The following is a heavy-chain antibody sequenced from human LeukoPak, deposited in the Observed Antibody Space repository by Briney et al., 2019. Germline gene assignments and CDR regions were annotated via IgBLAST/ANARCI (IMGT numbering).Heavy chain of an antibody. J-gene: IGHJ4*02. CDR2: ISYDGSNK. Sequence: GGSLRLSCAASGFTFSRYDMNWVRQAPGKGLEWVAVISYDGSNKFHADSVKGRFTISRDNSKNPLYLQMNTLRAEDTAVYYCAKNGARWLQLYYFDYWGQGTLVTVSS. CDR1: GFTFSRYD. CDR3: AKNGARWLQLYYFDY. D-gene: IGHD5-24*01. V-gene: IGHV3-30*04.